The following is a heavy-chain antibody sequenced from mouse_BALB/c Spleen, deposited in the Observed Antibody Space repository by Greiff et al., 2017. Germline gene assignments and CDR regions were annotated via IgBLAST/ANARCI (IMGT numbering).Heavy chain of an antibody. CDR3: ARSLEGYAMDY. Sequence: QVQLQQSGPGLVQPSQSLSITCTVSGFSLTSYGVHWVRQSPGKGLEWLGVIWSGGSTDYNAAFISRLSISKDNSKSQVFFKMNSLQANDTAIYYCARSLEGYAMDYWGQGTSVTVSS. V-gene: IGHV2-2*02. D-gene: IGHD2-10*02. CDR1: GFSLTSYG. J-gene: IGHJ4*01. CDR2: IWSGGST.